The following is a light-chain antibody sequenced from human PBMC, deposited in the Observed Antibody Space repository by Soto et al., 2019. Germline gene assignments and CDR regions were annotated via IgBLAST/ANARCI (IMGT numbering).Light chain of an antibody. Sequence: QSALTQPASVSGSPGQSITISCSGTSSDVGGYNYVSWYQQHPGKAPKLIIYDLTNRPSGVSNRFSGSKSGNTASLTISGLQAEDEADYYGSSYTSSNTRVFGTGTQLTVL. V-gene: IGLV2-14*03. CDR1: SSDVGGYNY. CDR2: DLT. CDR3: SSYTSSNTRV. J-gene: IGLJ1*01.